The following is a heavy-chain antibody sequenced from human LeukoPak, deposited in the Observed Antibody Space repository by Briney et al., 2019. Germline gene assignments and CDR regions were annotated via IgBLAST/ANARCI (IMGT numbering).Heavy chain of an antibody. CDR1: GGTFSSYA. Sequence: ASVKVSCKASGGTFSSYAISWVRQAPGQGLEWMGWISAYNGNTNYAQKLQGRVTMTTDTSTRTAYMELRSLRSDDTAVYYCASGDEAGYSSGWYAYWSQGTLVTVSS. D-gene: IGHD6-19*01. CDR2: ISAYNGNT. CDR3: ASGDEAGYSSGWYAY. V-gene: IGHV1-18*01. J-gene: IGHJ4*02.